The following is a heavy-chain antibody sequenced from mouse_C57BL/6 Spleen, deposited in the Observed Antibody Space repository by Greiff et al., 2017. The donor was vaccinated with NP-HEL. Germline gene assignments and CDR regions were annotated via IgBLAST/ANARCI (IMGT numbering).Heavy chain of an antibody. CDR1: GFTFSDYY. J-gene: IGHJ4*01. Sequence: DVKLVESGGGLVQPGGSLKLSCAASGFTFSDYYMYWVRQTPEQRLEWVAYISNGGGSTYYPDTVKGRFTISRDNAKTTLYLQMSRLTSEDTAMYYCARRDYYGSSWCYAMDYWGQGTSVTVAS. CDR2: ISNGGGST. V-gene: IGHV5-12*01. D-gene: IGHD1-1*01. CDR3: ARRDYYGSSWCYAMDY.